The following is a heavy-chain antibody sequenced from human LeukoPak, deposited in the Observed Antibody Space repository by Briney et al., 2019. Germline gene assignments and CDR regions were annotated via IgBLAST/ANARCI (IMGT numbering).Heavy chain of an antibody. Sequence: GGSLRLSCAASGFTFSAYTMNWVRQAPGKGLEWVSSISSRGVYIYHADSVKGRFTISRDNAKNSLYLQMHSLSAEDTAVYYCARAGRSSHHYYYYMDVWGKGTTVSVSS. V-gene: IGHV3-21*01. CDR3: ARAGRSSHHYYYYMDV. CDR2: ISSRGVYI. J-gene: IGHJ6*03. D-gene: IGHD6-6*01. CDR1: GFTFSAYT.